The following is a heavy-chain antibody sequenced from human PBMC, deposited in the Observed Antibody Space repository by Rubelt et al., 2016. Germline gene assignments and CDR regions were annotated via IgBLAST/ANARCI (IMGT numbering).Heavy chain of an antibody. D-gene: IGHD5-24*01. V-gene: IGHV1-18*01. CDR3: ARRDGYNWDDAFDI. CDR1: GYTFTSYG. CDR2: ISAYNGNT. Sequence: QVQLVQSGAEVKKPGASVKVSCKASGYTFTSYGISWVRQAPGQGLEWMGWISAYNGNTNYAQKAKGRGTRTTDTATTTADMGLRSLRSDDTAVYYCARRDGYNWDDAFDIWGQGTMVTVSS. J-gene: IGHJ3*02.